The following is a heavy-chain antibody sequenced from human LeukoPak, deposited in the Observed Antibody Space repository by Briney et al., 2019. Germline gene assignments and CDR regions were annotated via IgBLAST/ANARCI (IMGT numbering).Heavy chain of an antibody. CDR3: ARDRGAMDV. D-gene: IGHD3-10*01. V-gene: IGHV3-23*01. Sequence: GGTLRLSCAASGFTFSSYGMSWVRQAPGKGLEWVSAISGSGGSTYYADSVKGRFTISRDNSKNTLFLQMNSLRAEDTAVYYCARDRGAMDVWGKGTTVTVSS. J-gene: IGHJ6*04. CDR2: ISGSGGST. CDR1: GFTFSSYG.